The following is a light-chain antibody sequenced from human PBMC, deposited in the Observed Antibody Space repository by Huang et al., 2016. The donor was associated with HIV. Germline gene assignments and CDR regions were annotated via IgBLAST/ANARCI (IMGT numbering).Light chain of an antibody. V-gene: IGKV1D-13*01. CDR1: QGISNT. CDR3: QQFNHYPLT. Sequence: QLTQSPSSLSASVGDSVTITCRASQGISNTLAWYQQKPGKATKLLIYDASSLQTGAPSRFSGSGSGTDFTLTISSLQPEDCATYYCQQFNHYPLTFGGGTKVEIE. CDR2: DAS. J-gene: IGKJ4*01.